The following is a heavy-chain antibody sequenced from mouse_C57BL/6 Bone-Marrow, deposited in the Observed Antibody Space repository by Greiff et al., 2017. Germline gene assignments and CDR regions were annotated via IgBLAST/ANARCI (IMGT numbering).Heavy chain of an antibody. CDR3: ARHEENYGSSYLDWYFDV. D-gene: IGHD1-1*01. V-gene: IGHV1-62-2*01. J-gene: IGHJ1*03. CDR1: GYTFTEYT. CDR2: FYPGSGSI. Sequence: QVQLQQSGAELVKPGASVKLSCKASGYTFTEYTIHWVKQRSGQGLEWIGWFYPGSGSIKYNEKFKDKATLTADKSSSTVYMELSRLTSEDSAVYFCARHEENYGSSYLDWYFDVWGTGTTVTVSS.